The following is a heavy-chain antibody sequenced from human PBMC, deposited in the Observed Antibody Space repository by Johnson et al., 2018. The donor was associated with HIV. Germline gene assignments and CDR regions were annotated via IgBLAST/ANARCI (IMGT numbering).Heavy chain of an antibody. CDR1: AFTFSNY. D-gene: IGHD3-10*01. Sequence: VQLVESGGGLVQPGGSLRLSCAASAFTFSNYMSWVRQAPGKGLEWVSSINWNGGSTGYADSVKGRFNISRDNSKNTLFIHISDLRPEDTAVYYCAKDINSVSKIRGLIAPALENHGMDVWGQGTMVTVS. J-gene: IGHJ3*01. CDR3: AKDINSVSKIRGLIAPALENHGMDV. V-gene: IGHV3-23*04. CDR2: INWNGGST.